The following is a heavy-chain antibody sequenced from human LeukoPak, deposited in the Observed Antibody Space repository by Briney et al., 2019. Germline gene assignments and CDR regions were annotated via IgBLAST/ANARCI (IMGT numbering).Heavy chain of an antibody. CDR1: GFTFSSYG. D-gene: IGHD6-19*01. CDR3: AKTRSSGWYVRVSYYYYYGMDV. Sequence: GGSLRLSCAASGFTFSSYGMHWVRQAPGRGLEWLAVISYDGSNKYYADSVKGRFTIPRDNSKNTLYLQMNSLRAEDTAVYYCAKTRSSGWYVRVSYYYYYGMDVWGQGTTVTVSS. CDR2: ISYDGSNK. V-gene: IGHV3-30*18. J-gene: IGHJ6*02.